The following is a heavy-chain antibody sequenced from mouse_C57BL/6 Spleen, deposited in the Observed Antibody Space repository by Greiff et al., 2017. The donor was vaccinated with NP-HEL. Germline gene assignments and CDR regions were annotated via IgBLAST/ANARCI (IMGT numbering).Heavy chain of an antibody. J-gene: IGHJ2*01. CDR2: INPNNGGT. Sequence: VQLQQSGPELVKPGASVKISCKASGYTFTDYYMNWVKQSHGKSLEWIGDINPNNGGTSYNQKFKGKATLTVDKSSSTAYMELRSLTSEDSAVYYCARGGPDFDYWGQGTTLTVSS. D-gene: IGHD3-3*01. V-gene: IGHV1-26*01. CDR1: GYTFTDYY. CDR3: ARGGPDFDY.